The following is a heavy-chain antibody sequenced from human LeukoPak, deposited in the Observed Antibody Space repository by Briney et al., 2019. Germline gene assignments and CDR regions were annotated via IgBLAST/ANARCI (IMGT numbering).Heavy chain of an antibody. Sequence: GESLKISCKGSGYSFTSYWIGWVRQMPGKGLEWIGIIYPGDSDTRYSPSFQGQVTISADKSISTAYLQWSSLKASDTAMYYCARHPGEYCSSTSCYRWYFDLWGRGTLVTVSS. CDR2: IYPGDSDT. J-gene: IGHJ2*01. D-gene: IGHD2-2*01. CDR1: GYSFTSYW. V-gene: IGHV5-51*01. CDR3: ARHPGEYCSSTSCYRWYFDL.